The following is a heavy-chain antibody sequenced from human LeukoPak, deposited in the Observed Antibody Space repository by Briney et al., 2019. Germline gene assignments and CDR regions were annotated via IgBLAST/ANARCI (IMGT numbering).Heavy chain of an antibody. J-gene: IGHJ1*01. D-gene: IGHD3-16*01. CDR1: GGSIRGYY. CDR3: ARLGDYEEYFQH. Sequence: PSETLSLTCTVSGGSIRGYYWSWIRQPPGKGVEWIGYIYYSGSTNYNPSLKSRVTISVDTSKNQFSLKLSSVTAADTAVYYCARLGDYEEYFQHWGQGTLVTVSS. V-gene: IGHV4-59*01. CDR2: IYYSGST.